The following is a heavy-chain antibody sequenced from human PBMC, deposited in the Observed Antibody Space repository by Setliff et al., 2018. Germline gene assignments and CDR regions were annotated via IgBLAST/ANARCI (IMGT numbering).Heavy chain of an antibody. J-gene: IGHJ4*02. CDR3: ARRDNYYDSSGYSYYLDD. CDR1: GYNFLDYW. V-gene: IGHV5-51*01. CDR2: IYPDDSDT. Sequence: GESLKISCKASGYNFLDYWIGWVRQMPGKGLEWMGIIYPDDSDTRYSPSVQGPFTISADKSISTAYLQWSSLKASDTALYYCARRDNYYDSSGYSYYLDDWGQGTLVTVSS. D-gene: IGHD3-22*01.